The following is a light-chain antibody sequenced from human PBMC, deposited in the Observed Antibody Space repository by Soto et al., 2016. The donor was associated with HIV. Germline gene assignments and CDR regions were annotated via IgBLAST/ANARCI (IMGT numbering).Light chain of an antibody. J-gene: IGKJ2*01. CDR3: QQYNSYPYT. CDR2: KTS. Sequence: IQMTQFPSTLSASIGDRVTITCRASQSVSVWLAWYQQKPGKAPNLLIFKTSTLEIGVPSRFSGSGSGTDFTLTLSSLQPDDFATYYCQQYNSYPYTFGQGTKLEIK. V-gene: IGKV1-5*03. CDR1: QSVSVW.